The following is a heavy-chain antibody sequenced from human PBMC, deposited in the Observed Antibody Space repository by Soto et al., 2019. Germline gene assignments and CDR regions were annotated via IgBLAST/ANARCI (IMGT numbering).Heavy chain of an antibody. CDR1: GYTFTSYA. J-gene: IGHJ6*02. CDR3: ARSHLFPKDPSHCVFDFWSGYYSSGSYRDGMDV. V-gene: IGHV7-4-1*01. CDR2: INTNTGNP. D-gene: IGHD3-3*01. Sequence: ASVKVSCKASGYTFTSYAMNWVRQAPGQGLEWMGWINTNTGNPTYAQGFTGRFVFSLDTSVSTAYLQICSLKAEDTAVYYCARSHLFPKDPSHCVFDFWSGYYSSGSYRDGMDVWGQGTTVTVSS.